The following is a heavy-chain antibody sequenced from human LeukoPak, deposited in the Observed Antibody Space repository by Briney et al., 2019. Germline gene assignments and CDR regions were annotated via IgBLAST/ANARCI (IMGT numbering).Heavy chain of an antibody. CDR2: IYYNGST. D-gene: IGHD6-13*01. V-gene: IGHV4-39*01. CDR1: GGSFNDYD. Sequence: SETLSLTCALYGGSFNDYDWGWVRQPPGKGLEWIASIYYNGSTYYNPSLKSRVTISVDTSKNQFSLKLSSVTAADTAVYYCGPTYSSSLYSDYWGQGTLVTVSS. CDR3: GPTYSSSLYSDY. J-gene: IGHJ4*02.